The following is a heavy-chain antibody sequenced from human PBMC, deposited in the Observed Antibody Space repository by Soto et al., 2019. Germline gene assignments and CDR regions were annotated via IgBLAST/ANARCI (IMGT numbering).Heavy chain of an antibody. CDR3: ARGLSTAPVY. V-gene: IGHV3-23*01. CDR1: GFTFSDYA. D-gene: IGHD5-18*01. CDR2: ISGSGEST. J-gene: IGHJ4*02. Sequence: GGSLRLSCGASGFTFSDYAISWVRQAPGKGLEWVSAISGSGESTYYAYSVRGRFTISRDNSKDTLYLQMSSLRAEGTAVYYWARGLSTAPVYWGQGTLVTVSS.